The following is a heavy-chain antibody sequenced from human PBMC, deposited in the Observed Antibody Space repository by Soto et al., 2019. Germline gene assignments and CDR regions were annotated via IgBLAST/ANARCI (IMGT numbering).Heavy chain of an antibody. CDR2: INPSGGST. CDR1: GYTFTSYY. Sequence: QVQLVQSGAEVKKPGASVKVSCKASGYTFTSYYMHWVRQAPGQGLEWMGIINPSGGSTSYAQKSQGRGTWTRDTSTSTVYMERRSLRSEDTAVYYCARATDSISEAVLVDYWGQGTLVTVSS. J-gene: IGHJ4*02. D-gene: IGHD6-6*01. CDR3: ARATDSISEAVLVDY. V-gene: IGHV1-46*01.